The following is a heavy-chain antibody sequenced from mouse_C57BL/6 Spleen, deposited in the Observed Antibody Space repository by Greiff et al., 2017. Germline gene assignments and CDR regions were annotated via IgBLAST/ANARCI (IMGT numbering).Heavy chain of an antibody. V-gene: IGHV1-64*01. CDR2: IHPNSGST. Sequence: QVQLQQPGAELVKPGASVKLSCKASGYTFTSYWMHWVKQRPGQGLEWIGMIHPNSGSTNYNEKFKSKATLTVDQSSSTAYMQLSSLTSEDSAVYYCARFGELGRPFDYWGQGTTLTVSS. CDR3: ARFGELGRPFDY. J-gene: IGHJ2*01. D-gene: IGHD4-1*01. CDR1: GYTFTSYW.